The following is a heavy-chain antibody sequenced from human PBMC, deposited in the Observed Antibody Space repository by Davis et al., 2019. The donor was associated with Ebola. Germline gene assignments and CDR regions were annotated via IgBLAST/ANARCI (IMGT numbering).Heavy chain of an antibody. CDR3: ARENRGFDH. Sequence: GESLNISCAASGFRFSSYEMNCVRQAPGKGLEWVSYISISGTSIYYADSVKGRFTMSRDNAKNSVYLQMNSLRAEDTAVYYCARENRGFDHWGQGTLVTVSS. CDR1: GFRFSSYE. V-gene: IGHV3-48*03. CDR2: ISISGTSI. J-gene: IGHJ4*02.